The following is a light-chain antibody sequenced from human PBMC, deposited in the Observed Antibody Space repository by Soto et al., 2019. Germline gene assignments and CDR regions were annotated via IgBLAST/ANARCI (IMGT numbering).Light chain of an antibody. V-gene: IGKV1-5*03. CDR2: KAS. CDR3: QHYNSYPEA. Sequence: DIQMTQSPSTLSASVGDRVTITCLASQSISSWLAWYQQKPGKAPKLLIYKASSLESGVPSRFSGSGSGTEFTLTISSLQPDDLATYYCQHYNSYPEAFGQGTKGDI. J-gene: IGKJ1*01. CDR1: QSISSW.